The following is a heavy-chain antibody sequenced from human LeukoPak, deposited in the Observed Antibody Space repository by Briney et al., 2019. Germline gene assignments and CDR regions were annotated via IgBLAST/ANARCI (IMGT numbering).Heavy chain of an antibody. CDR1: GGSMFNYY. Sequence: SETLSLTCTVSGGSMFNYYWTWIRQPPKKGLEWIGYISSSGTTNYNPSLKSRVTISVDTSKNQFSLRLYSVTAAATAVYYCARETHWFDPWGQGTLVTVSS. CDR2: ISSSGTT. V-gene: IGHV4-59*01. J-gene: IGHJ5*02. CDR3: ARETHWFDP.